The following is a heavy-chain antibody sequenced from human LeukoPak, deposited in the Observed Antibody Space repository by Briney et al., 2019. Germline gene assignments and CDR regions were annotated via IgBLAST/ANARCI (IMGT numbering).Heavy chain of an antibody. D-gene: IGHD3-9*01. V-gene: IGHV3-11*01. CDR3: AREGEPLTGYYYWFDP. Sequence: PGGSLRLSCAASGFTFSDYYMSWIRQAPGKGLEWVSYISSSGSTIYYADSVKGRFTISRDNAKNSLYLQMNSLRAEDTAVCYCAREGEPLTGYYYWFDPWGQGTLVTVSS. CDR1: GFTFSDYY. CDR2: ISSSGSTI. J-gene: IGHJ5*02.